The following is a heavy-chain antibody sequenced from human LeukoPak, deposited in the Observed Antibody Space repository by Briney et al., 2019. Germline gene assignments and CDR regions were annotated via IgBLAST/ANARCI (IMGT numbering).Heavy chain of an antibody. V-gene: IGHV1-8*01. D-gene: IGHD7-27*01. Sequence: ASVKVSCTASGYTFTSYDFNWVRQATGQRPEWMGWMSPNSGDTGYAQKFQDRVTMTRNTTISTAYMELSSLRSDDTAVYYCARGPPNWGYDYWGPGTLVTVSS. CDR2: MSPNSGDT. CDR1: GYTFTSYD. J-gene: IGHJ4*02. CDR3: ARGPPNWGYDY.